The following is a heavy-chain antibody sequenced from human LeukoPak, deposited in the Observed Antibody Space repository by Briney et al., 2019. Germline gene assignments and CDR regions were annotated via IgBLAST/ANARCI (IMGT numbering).Heavy chain of an antibody. V-gene: IGHV3-21*01. D-gene: IGHD1-26*01. CDR1: GFTFSSYS. CDR3: ARDLGIVGAPGAFDI. J-gene: IGHJ3*02. Sequence: GGSLRLSCAASGFTFSSYSMNWVRQAPGKGLEGVSSISSSSIYIYYADSVKGRFTISRDNAKNSLYLQMHSLRAEDTAVYYCARDLGIVGAPGAFDIWGQGTMVTVSS. CDR2: ISSSSIYI.